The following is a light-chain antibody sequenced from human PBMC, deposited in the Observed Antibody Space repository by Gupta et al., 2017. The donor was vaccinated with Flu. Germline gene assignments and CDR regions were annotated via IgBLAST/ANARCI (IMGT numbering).Light chain of an antibody. CDR1: NIGGET. J-gene: IGLJ3*02. CDR2: DDR. CDR3: QVWDTNNDHWV. V-gene: IGLV3-21*02. Sequence: GQTARITCGGNNIGGETVHWYQQKPGQAPVLFVCDDRDRPSGIPERFSGSNSGNTATLTISRVEAGDEADYYCQVWDTNNDHWVFGGGTMLTVL.